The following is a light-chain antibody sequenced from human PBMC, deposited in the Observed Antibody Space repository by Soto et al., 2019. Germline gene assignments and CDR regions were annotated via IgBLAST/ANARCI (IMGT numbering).Light chain of an antibody. CDR1: QSVSSY. Sequence: DIQMTQSPSTLPTSVADRLTITCLASQSVSSYLNWYQQKPGKAPKLLIYAASSLQSGVPSRFSGSGSGTEFRLTISTMQPDDFATYYCQQYDSFSVTFGQGTRLEIK. J-gene: IGKJ5*01. V-gene: IGKV1-5*01. CDR2: AAS. CDR3: QQYDSFSVT.